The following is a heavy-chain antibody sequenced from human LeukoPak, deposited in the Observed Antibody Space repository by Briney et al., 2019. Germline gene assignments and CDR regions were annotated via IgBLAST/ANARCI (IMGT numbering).Heavy chain of an antibody. D-gene: IGHD6-6*01. CDR2: IKQDGSQR. V-gene: IGHV3-7*01. CDR3: ARRGGSSSRRSPIDY. CDR1: GFTFSDYW. J-gene: IGHJ4*02. Sequence: GGSLRLYCTAYGFTFSDYWMTWVRQAPGKGPEWVANIKQDGSQRYYVDSVRGRFTISRDNAKNSLFLQMNGLRAEDTAVYYCARRGGSSSRRSPIDYWGQGTLVTVSS.